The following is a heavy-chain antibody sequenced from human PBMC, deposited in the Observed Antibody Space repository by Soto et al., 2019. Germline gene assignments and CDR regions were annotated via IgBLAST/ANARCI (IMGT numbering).Heavy chain of an antibody. CDR1: GYTFTSYG. V-gene: IGHV1-18*01. D-gene: IGHD3-3*01. J-gene: IGHJ4*02. Sequence: QVQLVQSGAEVKKPGASVKVSCKASGYTFTSYGISWVRQAPGQGLEWMGWISAYNGNTNYAQKLQGRVTMTTDTSMSAAYKVLSSLSSDDTVLYYGTRQNCVTYYDLWSGYYALDYWGQGTPVTVSS. CDR2: ISAYNGNT. CDR3: TRQNCVTYYDLWSGYYALDY.